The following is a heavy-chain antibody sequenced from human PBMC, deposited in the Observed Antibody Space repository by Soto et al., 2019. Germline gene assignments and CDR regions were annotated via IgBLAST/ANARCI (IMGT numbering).Heavy chain of an antibody. CDR3: ARGGYCSGGSCSPYGPREYYYYGMDV. CDR1: GFTFSTYA. V-gene: IGHV3-23*01. D-gene: IGHD2-15*01. CDR2: ISGTAGTT. Sequence: GGSLRLSCAASGFTFSTYAMSWVRQAPGKGLEWVSGISGTAGTTYYAGSVKGRFTISRDNAKNSLYLQMNSLRAEGTAVYYCARGGYCSGGSCSPYGPREYYYYGMDVWGQGTTVTVSS. J-gene: IGHJ6*02.